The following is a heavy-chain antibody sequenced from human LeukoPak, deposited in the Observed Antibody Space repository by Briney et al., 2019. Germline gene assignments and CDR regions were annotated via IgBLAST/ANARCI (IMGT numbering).Heavy chain of an antibody. D-gene: IGHD1-1*01. V-gene: IGHV3-30*03. CDR3: ARTQLDLDGFDI. Sequence: GGSLRLSCAASGFTFSSYGMHWVRQAPGKGLEWVAAISYDGSVEYYADSVKGRFAISRDNSKNTLYLPMNRLRAEDTAVYYCARTQLDLDGFDIWGQGTTVTVSS. J-gene: IGHJ3*02. CDR2: ISYDGSVE. CDR1: GFTFSSYG.